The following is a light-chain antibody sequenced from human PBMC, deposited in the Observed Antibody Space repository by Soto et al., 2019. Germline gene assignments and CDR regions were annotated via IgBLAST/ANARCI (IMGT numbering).Light chain of an antibody. CDR1: SSDIGSNY. CDR2: RNN. V-gene: IGLV1-47*01. J-gene: IGLJ1*01. CDR3: VAWDDSLSGPR. Sequence: QSVLTQPPSASETPGQRVTISCSGSSSDIGSNYVYWYQQFPGTAPKVLIYRNNQRPSGVPDRFSGSKSGTSASLAISGLRSEDESDYYCVAWDDSLSGPRFGTGTKVTVL.